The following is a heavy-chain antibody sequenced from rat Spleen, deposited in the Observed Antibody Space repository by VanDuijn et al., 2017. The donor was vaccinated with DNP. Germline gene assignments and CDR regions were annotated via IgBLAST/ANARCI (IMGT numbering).Heavy chain of an antibody. D-gene: IGHD1-4*01. J-gene: IGHJ3*01. CDR1: GFTFSTYW. Sequence: EVQLVETGGGLVQPGRSLKLSCVASGFTFSTYWMYWIRQAPGKGLEWVSSINTDGDITYYPDSVKGRFTISRDNAENTLYLQMNSLKSEDTATYYCARHRAGIRGFIYWGQGTLVTVSS. CDR2: INTDGDIT. V-gene: IGHV5-58*01. CDR3: ARHRAGIRGFIY.